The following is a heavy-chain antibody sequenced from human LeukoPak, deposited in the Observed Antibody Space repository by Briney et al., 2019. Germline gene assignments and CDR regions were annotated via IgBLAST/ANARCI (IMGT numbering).Heavy chain of an antibody. Sequence: PSETLTLTCAVYGGSFSGYYWSWIRQPPGKGREWIGEINHSGSTNYNSSLKSRVTMSIDTSKNQFSLKLTSVTAADTAVYYCARVGSSWDTDDYWGQGTLVTVSS. CDR3: ARVGSSWDTDDY. V-gene: IGHV4-34*01. J-gene: IGHJ4*02. CDR2: INHSGST. CDR1: GGSFSGYY. D-gene: IGHD6-13*01.